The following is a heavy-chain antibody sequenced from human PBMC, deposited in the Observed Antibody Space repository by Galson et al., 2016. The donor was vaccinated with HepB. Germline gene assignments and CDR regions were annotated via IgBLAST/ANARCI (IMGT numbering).Heavy chain of an antibody. D-gene: IGHD2-8*02. J-gene: IGHJ4*02. CDR3: ARRSDSLLVVTGDC. CDR2: IYSGGST. V-gene: IGHV3-66*02. CDR1: GFTVSSNY. Sequence: SLRLSCAASGFTVSSNYMTWVRQAPGKGPEWVSVIYSGGSTSYADSVKGRSTISRDSSKNTLYLQMNSLRPEDTALYYCARRSDSLLVVTGDCWGQGTLVTVSS.